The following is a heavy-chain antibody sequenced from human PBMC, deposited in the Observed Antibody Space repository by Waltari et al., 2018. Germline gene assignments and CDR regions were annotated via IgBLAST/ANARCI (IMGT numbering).Heavy chain of an antibody. J-gene: IGHJ4*02. CDR3: ARDSFKTARSFDY. Sequence: EVQLLESGGGLVQPGGSLRLSCAASGFTFSSYAMSWVRQAPGKGLEWVSAISGSGGSTYYADSVKGRFTISRDNSKNTLYLQMNSLRAEYTAVYYCARDSFKTARSFDYWGQGTLVTVSS. V-gene: IGHV3-23*01. CDR2: ISGSGGST. D-gene: IGHD2-15*01. CDR1: GFTFSSYA.